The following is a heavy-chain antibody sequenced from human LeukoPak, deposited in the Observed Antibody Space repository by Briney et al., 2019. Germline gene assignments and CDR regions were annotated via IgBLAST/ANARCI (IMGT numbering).Heavy chain of an antibody. CDR3: AKDLSSSS. Sequence: GGSLRLSCAASGFTFSSYAMSWVRQAPGKGLEWVSGISDGGVSTYYADSVKGRFTLSRDNSKNTLYLQMNSLRAEDTAVYYCAKDLSSSSWGQGTLVTVPS. D-gene: IGHD6-6*01. CDR1: GFTFSSYA. V-gene: IGHV3-23*01. J-gene: IGHJ4*02. CDR2: ISDGGVST.